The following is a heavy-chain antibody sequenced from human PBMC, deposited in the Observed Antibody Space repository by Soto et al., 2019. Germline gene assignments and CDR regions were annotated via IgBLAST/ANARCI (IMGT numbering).Heavy chain of an antibody. Sequence: ETLSLTCAVYGGSFSGYYWSWIRQPPGKGLEWIGEINHSGSTNYNPSLKSRVTISVDTSKNQFSLKLSSVTAADTAVYYCARGGPSITIFGVVIRPGNAFDIWGQGTMVTVSS. J-gene: IGHJ3*02. D-gene: IGHD3-3*01. CDR2: INHSGST. V-gene: IGHV4-34*01. CDR3: ARGGPSITIFGVVIRPGNAFDI. CDR1: GGSFSGYY.